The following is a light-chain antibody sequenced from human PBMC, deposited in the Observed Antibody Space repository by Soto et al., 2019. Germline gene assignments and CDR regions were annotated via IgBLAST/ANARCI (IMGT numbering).Light chain of an antibody. J-gene: IGKJ1*01. CDR1: QTISSW. CDR3: QHYNSYSEA. Sequence: QMTQSPSTLSGSVGDRVTITFRASQTISSWLAWYQQKPGKAPKLLIYKASTLKSGVPSRFSGSGSGTEFTLTISSLQPDDFATYYCQHYNSYSEAFGQGTKVDIK. CDR2: KAS. V-gene: IGKV1-5*03.